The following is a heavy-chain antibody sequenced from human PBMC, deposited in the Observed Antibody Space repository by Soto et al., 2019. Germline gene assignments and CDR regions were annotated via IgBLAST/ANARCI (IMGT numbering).Heavy chain of an antibody. CDR3: ARDLSFYILSYDSSGSP. J-gene: IGHJ5*02. CDR1: GYIFTSYY. V-gene: IGHV1-46*01. CDR2: INPSGGST. D-gene: IGHD3-22*01. Sequence: GASVKVSCKASGYIFTSYYMHWVRQAPGQGLEWMGIINPSGGSTSYAQKFQGRVTMTRDTSTSTVYMELSSLRSEDTAVYYCARDLSFYILSYDSSGSPWGQGTLVTVSS.